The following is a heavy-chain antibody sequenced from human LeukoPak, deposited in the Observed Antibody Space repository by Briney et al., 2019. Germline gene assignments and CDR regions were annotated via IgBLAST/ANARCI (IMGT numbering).Heavy chain of an antibody. V-gene: IGHV3-7*01. CDR3: AREAYYDFWSGLPHFDY. CDR2: IKQDGSEK. J-gene: IGHJ4*02. CDR1: GFTFSSYW. D-gene: IGHD3-3*01. Sequence: GSLRLSCAASGFTFSSYWMSWVRQAPGKGLEWVANIKQDGSEKYYVDSVKGRFTISRDNAKNSLYLQMNSLGAEDTAVYYCAREAYYDFWSGLPHFDYWGQGTLVTVSS.